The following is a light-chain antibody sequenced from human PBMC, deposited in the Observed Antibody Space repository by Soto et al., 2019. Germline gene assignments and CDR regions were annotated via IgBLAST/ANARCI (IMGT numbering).Light chain of an antibody. CDR2: EVS. CDR1: SSDIGGYNY. J-gene: IGLJ2*01. Sequence: QSALAQPASVSGSPGQSITISCTGTSSDIGGYNYVSWYQQHPGKAPKLMIFEVSDRPSGVSNRFSGSKSGNTASLTISGLQPEDEGDYYCSSYTTGSTLGVLFGGGTKLTVL. CDR3: SSYTTGSTLGVL. V-gene: IGLV2-14*01.